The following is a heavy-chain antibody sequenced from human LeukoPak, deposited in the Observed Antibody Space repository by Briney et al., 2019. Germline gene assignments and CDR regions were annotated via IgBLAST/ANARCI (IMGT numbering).Heavy chain of an antibody. CDR3: AKTTLDYGDYWSFDP. J-gene: IGHJ5*02. Sequence: GGSLRLSCAASGFIFSNYAMHWVRQAPVKGLEWVAVISYDGNNKYYSDSVKGRFTISRDNSKNTLYLQMNSLRAEDTAVYYCAKTTLDYGDYWSFDPWGQGTLVTVSS. CDR1: GFIFSNYA. D-gene: IGHD4-17*01. V-gene: IGHV3-30*04. CDR2: ISYDGNNK.